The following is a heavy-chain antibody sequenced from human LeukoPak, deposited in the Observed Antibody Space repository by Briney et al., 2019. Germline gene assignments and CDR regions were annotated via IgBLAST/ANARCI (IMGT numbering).Heavy chain of an antibody. J-gene: IGHJ4*02. Sequence: MSSETLSLTCAVYGGSFSYYYWSWTRQPPEKGLEWIGEINRSESTNYNPSLKSRVTISVDTSKNQFSLKLSSVAAADTAVYYCARGGFYCGDDCYVDYWGQGTLVTVSS. CDR2: INRSEST. D-gene: IGHD2-21*02. CDR3: ARGGFYCGDDCYVDY. V-gene: IGHV4-34*01. CDR1: GGSFSYYY.